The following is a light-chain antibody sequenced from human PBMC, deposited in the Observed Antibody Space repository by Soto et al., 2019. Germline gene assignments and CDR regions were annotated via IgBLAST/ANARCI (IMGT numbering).Light chain of an antibody. CDR3: QYSRHLPL. V-gene: IGKV1-33*01. Sequence: IQLTQSPSSLSASVGDTVTNTCRASRHISKDLGWFQQKAGKAPKFLIYDAYNFETGVPSRFSGGGSGTHFSFTISGLQPEDIATYYCQYSRHLPLFGPGTKVDMK. CDR1: RHISKD. CDR2: DAY. J-gene: IGKJ3*01.